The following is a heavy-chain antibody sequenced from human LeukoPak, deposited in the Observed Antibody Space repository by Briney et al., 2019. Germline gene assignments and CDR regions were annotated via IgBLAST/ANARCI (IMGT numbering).Heavy chain of an antibody. D-gene: IGHD3-10*01. CDR3: ARLSPYLGSGSSAFPDDF. J-gene: IGHJ4*02. CDR1: GGSISSGGYP. CDR2: IYHSGST. Sequence: SQTLSLTCAVSGGSISSGGYPWSWIRQPPGKGLGWIGYIYHSGSTYYNPSLKSRVTISVDRSKNQFSLKLSSVTAADTAVYYCARLSPYLGSGSSAFPDDFWGQATLVTVSS. V-gene: IGHV4-30-2*01.